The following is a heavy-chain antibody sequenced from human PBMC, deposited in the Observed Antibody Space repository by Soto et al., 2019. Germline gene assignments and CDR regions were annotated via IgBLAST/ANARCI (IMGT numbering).Heavy chain of an antibody. CDR1: GGTFSSYA. V-gene: IGHV1-69*06. Sequence: SVKVSCKAAGGTFSSYAISWVRQAPGQGLEWMGGIIPIFGTANYAQKFQGRVTITADKSTSTAYMELRSLRSEDTAVYYCARDRSAYCVGDCYTRAFDIWGQGTLVPV. CDR2: IIPIFGTA. CDR3: ARDRSAYCVGDCYTRAFDI. J-gene: IGHJ3*02. D-gene: IGHD2-21*02.